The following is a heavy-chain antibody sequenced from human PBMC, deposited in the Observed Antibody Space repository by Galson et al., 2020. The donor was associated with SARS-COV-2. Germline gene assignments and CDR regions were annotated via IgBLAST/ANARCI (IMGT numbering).Heavy chain of an antibody. J-gene: IGHJ5*02. CDR2: IYYSVST. V-gene: IGHV4-39*01. CDR1: SGSISSISYY. CDR3: ARLLDCSGGSCHNNWFDT. D-gene: IGHD2-15*01. Sequence: SETLSLTCTVSSGSISSISYYWGWIRQPPGRGLEWIGRIYYSVSTYYNPSLKSRVTISVDTSNNQFSLKLSSVNAADTAVYYCARLLDCSGGSCHNNWFDTWGQGTMVTVSS.